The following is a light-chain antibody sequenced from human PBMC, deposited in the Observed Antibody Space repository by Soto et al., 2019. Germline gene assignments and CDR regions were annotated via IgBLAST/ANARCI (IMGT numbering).Light chain of an antibody. V-gene: IGKV3-15*01. CDR1: ETIGKN. J-gene: IGKJ4*02. CDR2: GAS. CDR3: QQYDTWIT. Sequence: EIVLTQSPATLSVSPGERATLSCRASETIGKNLAWYQQKPGQPPRLLVFGASNRASKIPDRFRGRGSGTEFTLTISGLQSEDFGVYYCQQYDTWITFGGGTKV.